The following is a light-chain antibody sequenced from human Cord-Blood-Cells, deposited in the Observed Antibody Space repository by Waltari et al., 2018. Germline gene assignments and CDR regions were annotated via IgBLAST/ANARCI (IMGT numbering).Light chain of an antibody. V-gene: IGLV2-23*01. CDR2: EGS. CDR1: SRDGGSYNL. Sequence: QSALTQPASVSRSPGHAITIPCTGTSRDGGSYNLVSWYQQHPGKSPKLMIYEGSKRPSGVSNRFAGSKSGNTASLTISALQAEDEADYYCCSYAGSSTWVFGGGTKLTVL. CDR3: CSYAGSSTWV. J-gene: IGLJ3*02.